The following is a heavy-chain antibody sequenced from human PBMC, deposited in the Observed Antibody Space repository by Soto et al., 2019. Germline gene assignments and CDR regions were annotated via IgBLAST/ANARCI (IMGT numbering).Heavy chain of an antibody. D-gene: IGHD1-26*01. V-gene: IGHV3-23*01. J-gene: IGHJ4*02. CDR3: AKPSGGSYPESRVFDS. CDR1: GFTFYSSA. Sequence: WGSLRLSCAASGFTFYSSAISCVRHSPLKGLEWVSAISTTGGNTLYADSVKGRFTISRDNSKNTLYLQMNSLRAEDTAIYYCAKPSGGSYPESRVFDSWGQGTRVTVSS. CDR2: ISTTGGNT.